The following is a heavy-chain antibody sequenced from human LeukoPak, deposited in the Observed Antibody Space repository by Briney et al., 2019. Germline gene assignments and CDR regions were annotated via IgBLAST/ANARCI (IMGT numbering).Heavy chain of an antibody. J-gene: IGHJ5*02. CDR1: GYTFTSYG. CDR3: ARVIKGIAAAGTASGTNNWFDP. CDR2: ISAYNGNT. D-gene: IGHD6-13*01. V-gene: IGHV1-18*01. Sequence: ASVEVSCKASGYTFTSYGISWVRQAPGQGLEWMGWISAYNGNTNYAQKLQGRVTMTTDTSTSTAYMELRSLRSDDTAVYYCARVIKGIAAAGTASGTNNWFDPWGQGTLVTVSS.